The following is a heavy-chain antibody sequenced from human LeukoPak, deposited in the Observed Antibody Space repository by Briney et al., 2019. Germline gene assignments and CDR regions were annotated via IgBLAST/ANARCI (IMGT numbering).Heavy chain of an antibody. CDR3: ARLLIVVDYFDY. V-gene: IGHV4-39*01. J-gene: IGHJ4*02. CDR2: IYYSGST. CDR1: GGSISSSSYY. D-gene: IGHD2-15*01. Sequence: SENLSLTCTVSGGSISSSSYYWGWIRQPPGKGLEWIGSIYYSGSTYYNPSLKSRVTISVDTSKNQFSLKLSSVTAADTAVYYCARLLIVVDYFDYWGQGTLVTVSS.